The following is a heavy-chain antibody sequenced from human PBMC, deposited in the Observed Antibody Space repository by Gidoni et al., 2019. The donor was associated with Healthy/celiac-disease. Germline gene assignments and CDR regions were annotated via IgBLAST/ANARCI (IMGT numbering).Heavy chain of an antibody. D-gene: IGHD3-9*01. CDR2: IYWNDDK. J-gene: IGHJ4*02. V-gene: IGHV2-5*01. Sequence: QITLKESGPTLVKPTQTLTLTCTFSGFSLSTSGVGVGWIRQPPGKALEWLALIYWNDDKRYSPSLKSRLTITKDTSKNQVVLTMTNMDPVDTATYYCAHSVVYYDILTGYVFDYWGQGTLVTVSS. CDR3: AHSVVYYDILTGYVFDY. CDR1: GFSLSTSGVG.